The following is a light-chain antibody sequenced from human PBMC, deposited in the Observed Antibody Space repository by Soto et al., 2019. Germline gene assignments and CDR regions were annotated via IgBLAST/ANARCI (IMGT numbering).Light chain of an antibody. V-gene: IGLV3-21*02. Sequence: SYELTQAPSVSVAPGQTARITCGGNNIAIKSVHWYQQKPGLAPVPVVYDDGDRPSGIPERFSGSNSGNTATLTITRVEAGDEADYHCQVWDSSSDHRVVFGGGTKLTVL. CDR2: DDG. CDR1: NIAIKS. CDR3: QVWDSSSDHRVV. J-gene: IGLJ2*01.